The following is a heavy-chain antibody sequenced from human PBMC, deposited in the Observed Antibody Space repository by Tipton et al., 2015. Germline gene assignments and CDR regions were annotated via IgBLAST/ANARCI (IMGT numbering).Heavy chain of an antibody. CDR1: GDSITANHY. J-gene: IGHJ6*02. CDR2: IQYSGST. Sequence: TLSLTCTVSGDSITANHYWGWIRQPPGKELEWIGYIQYSGSTNYNPSLKSRVTISVDTSKNQFSLKMSSVTAADTAVYFCARDLEHGMDVWGQGTTVIVS. V-gene: IGHV4-59*11. CDR3: ARDLEHGMDV.